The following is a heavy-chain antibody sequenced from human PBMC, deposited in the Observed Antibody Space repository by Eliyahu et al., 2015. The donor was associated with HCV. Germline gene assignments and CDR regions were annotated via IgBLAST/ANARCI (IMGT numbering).Heavy chain of an antibody. J-gene: IGHJ4*02. D-gene: IGHD4-17*01. CDR2: ISHDGSDK. Sequence: SYYGMHWVRQAPGKGLEWVGVISHDGSDKIYADSVKGRFTISRDNSKDTLYLQMNSLRAEDTAVYYCAKDRPTVTTGEDFDSWGQGTLVTVSS. V-gene: IGHV3-30*18. CDR1: SYYG. CDR3: AKDRPTVTTGEDFDS.